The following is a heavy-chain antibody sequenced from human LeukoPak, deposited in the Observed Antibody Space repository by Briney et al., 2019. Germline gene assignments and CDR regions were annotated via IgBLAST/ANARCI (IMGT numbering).Heavy chain of an antibody. CDR1: GFTFSNYG. Sequence: PGGSLRLSCAASGFTFSNYGMHWVRQAPGKGLEWVAVISYDGNNQYYGDSVKGRFTISRDNSKNTLYLQMNSLRGDDTAVYYCAKDGTSYYYIYYWGQGTLVTVSS. V-gene: IGHV3-30*18. D-gene: IGHD2/OR15-2a*01. CDR3: AKDGTSYYYIYY. J-gene: IGHJ4*02. CDR2: ISYDGNNQ.